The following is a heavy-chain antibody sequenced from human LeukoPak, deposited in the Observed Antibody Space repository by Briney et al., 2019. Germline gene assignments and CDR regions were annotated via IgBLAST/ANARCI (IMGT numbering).Heavy chain of an antibody. J-gene: IGHJ4*02. V-gene: IGHV3-23*01. CDR2: ISGSGGTT. CDR3: VKRTTVTSAYYFDF. Sequence: PGGSLRLSCAASGFTFSSYAMSWVRQAPGKGLEWVSGISGSGGTTYYADSVKGRFTISRDNSKNTLYLQMHSLRAEDTAVYYCVKRTTVTSAYYFDFWGQGTLVTVSS. CDR1: GFTFSSYA. D-gene: IGHD4-17*01.